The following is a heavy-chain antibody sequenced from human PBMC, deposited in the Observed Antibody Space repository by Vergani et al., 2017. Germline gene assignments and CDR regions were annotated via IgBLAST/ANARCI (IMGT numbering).Heavy chain of an antibody. D-gene: IGHD5-12*01. CDR3: SRVNTDTNGHLYYYDYLDV. CDR2: IDHTGRP. J-gene: IGHJ3*01. V-gene: IGHV4-34*01. CDR1: GGSFTSYH. Sequence: QVQLQQWGGGLLKPSETLSLTCVVNGGSFTSYHWTWIRQSPGEGLEWVGDIDHTGRPDYNPSLKSRLTMSVDKSRDQFDLTLNSVTATDTAIYFCSRVNTDTNGHLYYYDYLDVWGQGTVVTVS.